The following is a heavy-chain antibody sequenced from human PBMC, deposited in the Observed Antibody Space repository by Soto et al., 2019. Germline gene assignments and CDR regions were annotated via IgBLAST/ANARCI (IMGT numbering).Heavy chain of an antibody. J-gene: IGHJ4*02. CDR3: ARGPSGDKIDY. CDR2: IYDGGTT. Sequence: PSETLSLTCTVSGGSISSAAYCWSWIRQSPDKGLEWIGHIYDGGTTYSSPSLKGRVTISADTSETQSSLKLSSASAADTAVYYCARGPSGDKIDYWGQGIQVTVSS. CDR1: GGSISSAAYC. V-gene: IGHV4-30-4*01. D-gene: IGHD7-27*01.